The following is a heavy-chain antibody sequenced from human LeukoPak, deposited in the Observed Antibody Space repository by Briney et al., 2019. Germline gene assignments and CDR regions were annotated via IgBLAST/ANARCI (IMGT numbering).Heavy chain of an antibody. CDR1: GFKFSDCG. CDR2: ISGSGGST. D-gene: IGHD2-15*01. CDR3: ARDPTPRYCSGGSCYTHYGMDV. V-gene: IGHV3-23*01. J-gene: IGHJ6*02. Sequence: QPGGSLRLSCAASGFKFSDCGMHWIRQAPGKGLEWVSAISGSGGSTYYADSVKGRFTISRDNSKNTLYLQVNSLRAEDTAVYYCARDPTPRYCSGGSCYTHYGMDVWGQGTTVTVSS.